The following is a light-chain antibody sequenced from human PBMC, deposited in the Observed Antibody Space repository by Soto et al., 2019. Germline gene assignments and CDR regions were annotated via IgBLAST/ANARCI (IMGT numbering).Light chain of an antibody. CDR3: QQYENYWT. CDR2: DAS. V-gene: IGKV1-5*01. Sequence: DIQMTQSPFTLSASVGDRVTITCRASQTISSWLAWYQQIPGKAPKLLIYDASNLESGVPSRFSGSGPGTEFTLTISSLQPEDFAVYYCQQYENYWTFGQGTKVEIK. CDR1: QTISSW. J-gene: IGKJ1*01.